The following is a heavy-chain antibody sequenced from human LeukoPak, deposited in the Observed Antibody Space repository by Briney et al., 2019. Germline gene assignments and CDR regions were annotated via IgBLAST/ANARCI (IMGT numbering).Heavy chain of an antibody. Sequence: SETLSLTCTVSGGSISSYYWSWIRQSPGKGLEWIGYIYYSGSTNYNPSLKSRVTISVDTSKNQFSLKLSSVTAADTAVYYCARLAYYYDSSGYHIDYWGQGTLVTVSS. CDR2: IYYSGST. J-gene: IGHJ4*02. CDR1: GGSISSYY. V-gene: IGHV4-59*08. D-gene: IGHD3-22*01. CDR3: ARLAYYYDSSGYHIDY.